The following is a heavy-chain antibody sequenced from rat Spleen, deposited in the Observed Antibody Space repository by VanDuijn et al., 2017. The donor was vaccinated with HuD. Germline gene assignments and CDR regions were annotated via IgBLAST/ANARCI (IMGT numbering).Heavy chain of an antibody. CDR3: TRENWAPDF. V-gene: IGHV5-31*01. D-gene: IGHD5-1*01. Sequence: EVQLVESGGGLVQPGRSLKLSCVASGFTFNNYWMTWIRRAPGKGLEWVASITRTGGSTYYPDSVKGRFSISRDNAQNTLYLQMNSLRSEDTATYYCTRENWAPDFWGQGVMVTVSS. J-gene: IGHJ2*01. CDR2: ITRTGGST. CDR1: GFTFNNYW.